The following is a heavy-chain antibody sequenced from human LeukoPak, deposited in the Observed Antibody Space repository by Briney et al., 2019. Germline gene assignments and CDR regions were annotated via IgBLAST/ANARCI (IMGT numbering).Heavy chain of an antibody. CDR1: GDSVSSNSVT. CDR2: TYYRSTWYN. CDR3: ARLNWNDLD. Sequence: SQTLSLTCAISGDSVSSNSVTWNWIRQSPSRGLEWLGRTYYRSTWYNDYAVSVRGRITVNPDTSKNQFSLHLNSVTPEDTAVYYCARLNWNDLDWGQGTLVTVSS. D-gene: IGHD1-20*01. V-gene: IGHV6-1*01. J-gene: IGHJ4*02.